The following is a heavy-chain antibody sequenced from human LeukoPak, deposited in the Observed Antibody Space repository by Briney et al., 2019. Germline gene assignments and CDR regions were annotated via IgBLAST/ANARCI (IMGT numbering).Heavy chain of an antibody. CDR3: ARAVSAGGYYYDSSGYSRRGDFDY. CDR2: ISAYNGNT. CDR1: GYTFTSYG. J-gene: IGHJ4*02. D-gene: IGHD3-22*01. V-gene: IGHV1-18*01. Sequence: ASVKVSCKASGYTFTSYGISWVRQAPGQGLEWMGWISAYNGNTNYAQKLRGRVTMTTDTSTSTAYMELRSLRPDDTAVYYCARAVSAGGYYYDSSGYSRRGDFDYWGQGTLVTVPS.